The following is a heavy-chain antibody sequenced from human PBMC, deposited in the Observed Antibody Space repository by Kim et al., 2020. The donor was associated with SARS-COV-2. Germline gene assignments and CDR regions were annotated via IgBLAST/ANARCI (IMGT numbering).Heavy chain of an antibody. D-gene: IGHD3-3*01. V-gene: IGHV1-46*01. CDR2: INPSGGST. Sequence: ASVKVSCKASGYTFTSHYMHWVRQAPGQGLEWMGIINPSGGSTSYAQKFQGRVTMTRDTSTSTVYMELSSLRSEDTAVYYCARDPRFWSGYYSPYYFDYWGQGTLVTVSS. J-gene: IGHJ4*02. CDR3: ARDPRFWSGYYSPYYFDY. CDR1: GYTFTSHY.